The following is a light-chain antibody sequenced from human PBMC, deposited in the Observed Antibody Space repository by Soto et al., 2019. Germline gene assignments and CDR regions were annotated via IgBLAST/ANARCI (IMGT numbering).Light chain of an antibody. V-gene: IGKV1-33*01. CDR2: DAS. CDR3: QQYDILPRT. Sequence: DIQMTQSPSSLSASVGDRVTITCQASQDISNYLNWYQQKPGKAPKLLIYDASNLETGVPSRFSGSGSGTDFTFTISSLQPEDIATYYCQQYDILPRTVGQGTRLEIK. CDR1: QDISNY. J-gene: IGKJ5*01.